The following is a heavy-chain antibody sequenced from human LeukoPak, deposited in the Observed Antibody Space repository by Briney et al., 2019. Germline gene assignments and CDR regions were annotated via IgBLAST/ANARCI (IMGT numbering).Heavy chain of an antibody. V-gene: IGHV1-69*13. Sequence: GASVKVSCKASGGTFSSYATSWARQAPGQGLEWMGGIIPIFGTANYAQKFQGRVTITADESTSTAYMELSSLRSEDTAVYYCARSTPATAPDYWGRGTLVTVSS. J-gene: IGHJ4*02. CDR3: ARSTPATAPDY. CDR1: GGTFSSYA. CDR2: IIPIFGTA. D-gene: IGHD2-15*01.